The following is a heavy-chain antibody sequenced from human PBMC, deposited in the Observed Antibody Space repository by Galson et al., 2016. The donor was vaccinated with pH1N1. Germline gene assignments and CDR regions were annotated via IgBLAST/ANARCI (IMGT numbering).Heavy chain of an antibody. CDR1: GDSISSIYF. V-gene: IGHV4-38-2*02. CDR2: VWYSGNT. J-gene: IGHJ4*02. CDR3: VRIRFNSIDS. Sequence: SEPLSLTCTVSGDSISSIYFWGWIRQPPGKGPEWLGTVWYSGNTYYNPSLQSRVTMSMHTSTNQFSLHLRSVTAADMAMYYCVRIRFNSIDSWGQGTLVTVSS. D-gene: IGHD3-3*02.